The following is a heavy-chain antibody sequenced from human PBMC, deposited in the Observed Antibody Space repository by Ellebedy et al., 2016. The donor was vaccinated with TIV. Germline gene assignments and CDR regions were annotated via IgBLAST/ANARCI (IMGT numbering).Heavy chain of an antibody. V-gene: IGHV1-18*04. Sequence: AASVKVSCKASGYNFATNGINWVRQAPGQGLEWMGWISIYNGAAKSAQKFQDRLSMTRDTSTSTAYMDLRRLRPDDSAVYFCAREGDFVVVNDRYLSYFDLWGQGTLVTVS. D-gene: IGHD2-21*01. J-gene: IGHJ4*02. CDR3: AREGDFVVVNDRYLSYFDL. CDR1: GYNFATNG. CDR2: ISIYNGAA.